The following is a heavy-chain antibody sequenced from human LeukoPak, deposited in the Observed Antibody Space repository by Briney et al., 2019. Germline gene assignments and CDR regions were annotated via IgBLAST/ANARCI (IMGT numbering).Heavy chain of an antibody. J-gene: IGHJ4*02. V-gene: IGHV1-2*02. CDR1: GYTFTGYY. CDR2: INPNSGGT. Sequence: ASVKVSCKASGYTFTGYYMHWVRQAPGQGLEWMGWINPNSGGTNYAQKFQGRVTMTRDTSISTAYMELSRLRSDDTAVYYCAREYYDFWSGYYAAEPPDYWGQGTLVTVSS. D-gene: IGHD3-3*01. CDR3: AREYYDFWSGYYAAEPPDY.